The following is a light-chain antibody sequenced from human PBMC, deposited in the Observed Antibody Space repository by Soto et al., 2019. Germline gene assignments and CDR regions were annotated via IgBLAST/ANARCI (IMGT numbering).Light chain of an antibody. V-gene: IGLV1-44*01. CDR1: NSNIGSNA. Sequence: QSVLTQPPSASGTPGQSVTISCSGSNSNIGSNAVNWYQQLPGTAPKLLIYSNNQRPSGVPDRFSVSKSGTSASLAISGLQSEVEADDFCAAWDDSLTGYVFGTGTKVTVL. CDR2: SNN. J-gene: IGLJ1*01. CDR3: AAWDDSLTGYV.